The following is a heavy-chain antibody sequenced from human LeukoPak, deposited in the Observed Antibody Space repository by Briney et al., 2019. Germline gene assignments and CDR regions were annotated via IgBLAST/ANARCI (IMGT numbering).Heavy chain of an antibody. CDR1: GFTFSSYG. CDR3: ARAHSGSYYALYYFDY. Sequence: GGSLRLSCAASGFTFSSYGMHWVRQAPGKGLEWVAVTWYDGSNKYYADSVKGRFTISRDNSKNTLYLQMNSLRAEDTAVYYCARAHSGSYYALYYFDYWGQGTLVTVSS. CDR2: TWYDGSNK. J-gene: IGHJ4*02. D-gene: IGHD1-26*01. V-gene: IGHV3-33*01.